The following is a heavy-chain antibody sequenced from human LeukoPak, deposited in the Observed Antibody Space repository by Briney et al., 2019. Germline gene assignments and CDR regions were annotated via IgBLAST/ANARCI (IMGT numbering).Heavy chain of an antibody. CDR3: ARFTTADEDDPAFDH. CDR2: INLVGIT. Sequence: PSETLSLTCAVSGGSLRRHFWAWIRQPPGMGLEWIGEINLVGITTYNKSLGGRASISLDTSNNQFSLTLQSVTAADTALYFCARFTTADEDDPAFDHWGQGSLSIVSS. J-gene: IGHJ4*02. D-gene: IGHD1-1*01. V-gene: IGHV4-34*01. CDR1: GGSLRRHF.